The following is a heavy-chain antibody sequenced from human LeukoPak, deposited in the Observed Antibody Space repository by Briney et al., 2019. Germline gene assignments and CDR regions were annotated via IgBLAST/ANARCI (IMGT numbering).Heavy chain of an antibody. CDR2: INHSGGA. D-gene: IGHD2-21*02. CDR3: ARGHPLLDY. V-gene: IGHV4-34*01. CDR1: GGSFSGYY. J-gene: IGHJ4*02. Sequence: PSETLSLTCAVYGGSFSGYYWTWIRQPPGKGLEWIGEINHSGGANYNPSPKSRVTISVDTSKNQFSLKLSSVTAADTAVYYCARGHPLLDYWGQGTLVAVSS.